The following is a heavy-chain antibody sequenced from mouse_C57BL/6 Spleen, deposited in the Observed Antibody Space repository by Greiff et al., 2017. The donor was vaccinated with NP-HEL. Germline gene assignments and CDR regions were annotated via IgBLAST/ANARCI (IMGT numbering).Heavy chain of an antibody. CDR2: ISSKSSNYAT. Sequence: EVTLVESGGGLVQPKGSLKLSCAASGFTFNTYAMHWVRPAPGKGLEWVARISSKSSNYATYYAVSVKDRFTISRDDSQSMLYLQMNILKTEDTAVYYCVRDHSGSMDYWGQGTSVTVSS. V-gene: IGHV10-3*01. CDR3: VRDHSGSMDY. D-gene: IGHD1-1*01. J-gene: IGHJ4*01. CDR1: GFTFNTYA.